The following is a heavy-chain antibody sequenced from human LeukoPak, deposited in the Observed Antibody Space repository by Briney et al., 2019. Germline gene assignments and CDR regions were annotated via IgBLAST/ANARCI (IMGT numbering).Heavy chain of an antibody. J-gene: IGHJ4*02. Sequence: ASVKVSCKASGYTFSSYDINWVRQATGQGLEWMGWMNPNSGNTGYAQKFQGRVTMTRNTSISTAYMDLSSLRSEGTAVYYCARRYCSSTSCHYFDYWGQGTLVTVSS. CDR3: ARRYCSSTSCHYFDY. V-gene: IGHV1-8*01. D-gene: IGHD2-2*01. CDR2: MNPNSGNT. CDR1: GYTFSSYD.